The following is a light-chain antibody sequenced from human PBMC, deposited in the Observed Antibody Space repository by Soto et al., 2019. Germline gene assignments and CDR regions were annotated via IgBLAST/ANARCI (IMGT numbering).Light chain of an antibody. Sequence: EIVLAQSPGTLSLSPGEPATLSCRTSQSVRSTYLAWYQQKPGQAPRLIIYDASSRAAGIPDRFSGSGSGTDFTLTISRLEPEDFAVYYCQWYGPSFTFGPGTKVDIK. CDR1: QSVRSTY. CDR2: DAS. CDR3: QWYGPSFT. J-gene: IGKJ3*01. V-gene: IGKV3-20*01.